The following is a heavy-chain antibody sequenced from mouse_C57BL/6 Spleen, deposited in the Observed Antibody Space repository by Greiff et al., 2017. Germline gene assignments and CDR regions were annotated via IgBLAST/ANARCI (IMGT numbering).Heavy chain of an antibody. CDR3: ARVGTVVAEDAMDY. V-gene: IGHV1-64*01. CDR2: LPPNSGST. J-gene: IGHJ4*01. D-gene: IGHD1-1*01. Sequence: VQLQQPGAELVKPGASVKLSCKASGYTFTSYWMHWVKQRPGQGLEWIGMLPPNSGSTNYNEKFKSKDTLAVDKSSSTAYMQLSSLTSEDSAVYYCARVGTVVAEDAMDYWGQGTSVTVSS. CDR1: GYTFTSYW.